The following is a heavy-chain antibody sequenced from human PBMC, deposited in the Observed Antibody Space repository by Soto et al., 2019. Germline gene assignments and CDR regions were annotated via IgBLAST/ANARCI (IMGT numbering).Heavy chain of an antibody. CDR2: IWYDGSNK. D-gene: IGHD1-26*01. Sequence: GGSLRLSCAASGFTFSSYGMHWVRQAPGKGLEWVAVIWYDGSNKYYADSVKGRFTISRDNSKNTLYLQMNSLRAEDTAVYYCARSSWSYEIDYWGQGTLVTVSS. CDR3: ARSSWSYEIDY. V-gene: IGHV3-33*01. CDR1: GFTFSSYG. J-gene: IGHJ4*02.